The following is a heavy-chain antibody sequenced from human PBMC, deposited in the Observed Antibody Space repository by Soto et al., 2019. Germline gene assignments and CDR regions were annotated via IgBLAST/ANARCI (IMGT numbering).Heavy chain of an antibody. J-gene: IGHJ6*03. CDR3: ASSLHYGSGSYFLRPFGGYYYYMDV. Sequence: SETLSLTCTVSGGSISSYYWSWIRQPPGKGLEWIGYIYYSGSTNYNPSLKSRVTISVDTSKNQFSLKLSSVTAADTAVYYCASSLHYGSGSYFLRPFGGYYYYMDVWGKGTTVTVS. CDR1: GGSISSYY. D-gene: IGHD3-10*01. CDR2: IYYSGST. V-gene: IGHV4-59*08.